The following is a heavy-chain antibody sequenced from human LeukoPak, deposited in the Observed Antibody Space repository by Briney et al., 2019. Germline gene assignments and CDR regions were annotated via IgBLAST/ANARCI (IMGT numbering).Heavy chain of an antibody. J-gene: IGHJ4*02. CDR1: GGSISSYY. CDR3: ARAPGTYYYDSSGYYYFDY. V-gene: IGHV4-59*01. D-gene: IGHD3-22*01. Sequence: SETLSLTCTVSGGSISSYYWSWIRQPPGKGLEWTGYIYYSGSTNYNPSLKSRVTISVDTSKNQFSLKLSSVTAADTAVYYCARAPGTYYYDSSGYYYFDYWGQGTLVTVSS. CDR2: IYYSGST.